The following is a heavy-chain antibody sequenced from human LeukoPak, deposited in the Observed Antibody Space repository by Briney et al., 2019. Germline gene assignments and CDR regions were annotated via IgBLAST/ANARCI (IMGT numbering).Heavy chain of an antibody. J-gene: IGHJ6*03. V-gene: IGHV4-4*09. CDR2: IYTSGST. D-gene: IGHD3-10*01. CDR1: GGSISSYY. Sequence: SETLSLTCTVSGGSISSYYWSWIRQPPGKGLEWIGYIYTSGSTNYNPSLKSRVTISVDTSKNQFSLKLSSVTAADTAVYYCARRGYYCYMDVWGKGTTVTVSS. CDR3: ARRGYYCYMDV.